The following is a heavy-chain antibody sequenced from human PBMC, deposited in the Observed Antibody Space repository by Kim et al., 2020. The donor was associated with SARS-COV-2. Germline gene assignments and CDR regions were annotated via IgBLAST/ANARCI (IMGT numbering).Heavy chain of an antibody. D-gene: IGHD6-19*01. V-gene: IGHV4-34*01. J-gene: IGHJ4*02. Sequence: SETLSLTCAVYGGSFSGYYWSWIRQPPGKGLEWIGEINHSGSTNYNPSLKSRVTISVDTSKNQFSLKLSSVTAADTAVYYCARGRAAVAGPRNPRPGYFDYWGQGTLVTVSS. CDR3: ARGRAAVAGPRNPRPGYFDY. CDR2: INHSGST. CDR1: GGSFSGYY.